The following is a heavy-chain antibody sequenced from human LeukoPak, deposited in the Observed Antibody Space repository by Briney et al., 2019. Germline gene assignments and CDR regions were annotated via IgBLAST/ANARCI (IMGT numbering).Heavy chain of an antibody. J-gene: IGHJ4*02. V-gene: IGHV4-59*01. CDR2: IYYSGST. D-gene: IGHD6-19*01. CDR3: AREMGSGSEFDF. Sequence: PSETLSLTCTVSGGSIRSYYWSWIRQPPGKGLEWIAYIYYSGSTNYNPSLKSRVTISVDTSKNQFSLKLSSVTAADTAVYYCAREMGSGSEFDFWGQGTLVTVSS. CDR1: GGSIRSYY.